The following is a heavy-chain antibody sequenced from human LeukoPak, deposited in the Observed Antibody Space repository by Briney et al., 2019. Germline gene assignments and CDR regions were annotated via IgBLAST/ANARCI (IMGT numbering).Heavy chain of an antibody. V-gene: IGHV3-7*03. D-gene: IGHD2-15*01. CDR3: AKSLSCSGGSCYSPFDY. Sequence: GGSLRLSCAASGFTFSSYWMSWVRQAPGKGLEWVANIKQDGSEKYYVDSVKGRFTISRDNAKNSLYLQMNSLRAEDTAVYYCAKSLSCSGGSCYSPFDYWGQGTLVTVSS. CDR2: IKQDGSEK. CDR1: GFTFSSYW. J-gene: IGHJ4*02.